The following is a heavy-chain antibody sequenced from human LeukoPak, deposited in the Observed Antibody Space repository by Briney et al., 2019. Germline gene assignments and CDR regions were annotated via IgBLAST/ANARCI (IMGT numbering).Heavy chain of an antibody. D-gene: IGHD6-19*01. J-gene: IGHJ5*02. CDR3: AKDRQLAEAGRWFDP. V-gene: IGHV3-23*01. CDR1: GFTFSSYA. CDR2: ISGRGSNT. Sequence: PGGSLRLSCAASGFTFSSYAMSWVRQAPGKGLEWVSSISGRGSNTYYADSVKGRFTISRDNSKNTLYVQMNSLRAEDTAVYYCAKDRQLAEAGRWFDPWGQGTLVTVSS.